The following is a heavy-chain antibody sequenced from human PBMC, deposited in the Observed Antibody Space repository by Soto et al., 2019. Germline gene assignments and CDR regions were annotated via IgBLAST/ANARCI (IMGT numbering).Heavy chain of an antibody. Sequence: SETLSLTCTVSGGSISSYYWSRIRQPPGKGLEWIGYIYYSGSTNYNPSLKSRVTISVDTSKNQFSLKLSSVTAADTAVYYCARGRFNAFGIWGQGTMVTVSS. D-gene: IGHD1-26*01. V-gene: IGHV4-59*08. CDR2: IYYSGST. J-gene: IGHJ3*02. CDR1: GGSISSYY. CDR3: ARGRFNAFGI.